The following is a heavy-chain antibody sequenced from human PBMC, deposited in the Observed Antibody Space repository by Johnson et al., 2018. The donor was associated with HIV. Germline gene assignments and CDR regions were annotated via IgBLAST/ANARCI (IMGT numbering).Heavy chain of an antibody. CDR3: ARPIFGVVSSPVDAFGV. J-gene: IGHJ3*01. CDR2: ISSSGSTI. CDR1: GFTFSDYY. Sequence: QVQLVESGGGLVKPGGSLRLSCAASGFTFSDYYMSWIRQAPGKGLEWVSYISSSGSTIYYADAVKGRFTISRDNSKNTLYLQMNSLRAEDTALYYCARPIFGVVSSPVDAFGVWGQGTMVTVSS. V-gene: IGHV3-11*01. D-gene: IGHD3-3*01.